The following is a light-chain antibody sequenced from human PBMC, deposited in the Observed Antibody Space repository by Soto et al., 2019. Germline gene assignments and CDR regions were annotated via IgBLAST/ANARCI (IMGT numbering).Light chain of an antibody. CDR1: QSVSSY. Sequence: EIVLTQSPATLSLSPGERATLSCRASQSVSSYLAWYQQKPGQAPRLLIYDASNRATGIPARFSGSGSGTDFTLTISSLEPEDFAVYYCQQYNSYSFGPGTKVDIK. V-gene: IGKV3-11*01. J-gene: IGKJ3*01. CDR2: DAS. CDR3: QQYNSYS.